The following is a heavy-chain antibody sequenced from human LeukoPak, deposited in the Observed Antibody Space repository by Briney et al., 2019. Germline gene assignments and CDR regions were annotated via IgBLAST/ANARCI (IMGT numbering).Heavy chain of an antibody. V-gene: IGHV4-38-2*02. J-gene: IGHJ3*02. CDR1: GYSISSDYY. Sequence: PSETLSLTCTVSGYSISSDYYWGWIRQPPGKGLEWIGSIYHSGSTYYNPSLKSRVTISVDTSKNQFSLKLSSVTAADTAVYYCARSPDAFDIWGRGTMVTVSS. CDR3: ARSPDAFDI. CDR2: IYHSGST.